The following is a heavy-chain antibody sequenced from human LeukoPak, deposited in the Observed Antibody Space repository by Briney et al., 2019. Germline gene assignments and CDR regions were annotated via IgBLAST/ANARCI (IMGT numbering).Heavy chain of an antibody. CDR1: GYTFTDYY. CDR2: INPDNGGT. CDR3: TREARVGNWFDP. V-gene: IGHV1-2*02. D-gene: IGHD2-2*01. J-gene: IGHJ5*02. Sequence: ASVKVSCRASGYTFTDYYIHWVRQAPGQGLEWMGWINPDNGGTNYQGRVTMTRDTSIRTVYMDLSRLRSDDTAVFYCTREARVGNWFDPWGQGTQVPVSS.